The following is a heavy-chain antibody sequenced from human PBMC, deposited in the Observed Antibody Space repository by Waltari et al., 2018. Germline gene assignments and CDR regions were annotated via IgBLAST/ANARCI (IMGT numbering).Heavy chain of an antibody. V-gene: IGHV4-38-2*02. J-gene: IGHJ3*02. CDR1: GYSISSCYY. CDR2: IYHSGST. CDR3: AREGSWIQLWLGYDAFDI. D-gene: IGHD5-18*01. Sequence: QVQLHASGPGLVKPSETLSLTFAVSGYSISSCYYCGCFRQPPATGLEWIGSIYHSGSTYYNPALKSRVTISVDTSKNQFSLKLSSVTAADTAVYYCAREGSWIQLWLGYDAFDIWGQGTMVTVSS.